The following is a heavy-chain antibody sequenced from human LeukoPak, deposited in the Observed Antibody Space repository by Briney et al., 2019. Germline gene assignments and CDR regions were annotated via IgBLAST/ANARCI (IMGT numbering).Heavy chain of an antibody. J-gene: IGHJ4*02. Sequence: GGSLRLSCAASGFTFRIYGMTWVRQAPGKGLEWVAVFSGSGGSRTFYADSVKGRFTMSRDNSRSTVHLEMRSLRVEDTAIYYCASGISSSWLGHYFDHWGQGTVVTVSS. CDR1: GFTFRIYG. V-gene: IGHV3-23*01. CDR3: ASGISSSWLGHYFDH. CDR2: FSGSGGSRT. D-gene: IGHD6-13*01.